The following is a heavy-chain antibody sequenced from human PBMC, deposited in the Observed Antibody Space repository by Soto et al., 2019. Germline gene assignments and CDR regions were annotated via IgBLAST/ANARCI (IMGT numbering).Heavy chain of an antibody. CDR1: GYSFTSYW. D-gene: IGHD5-12*01. CDR2: IYPGDSDT. Sequence: ESLKISCKGSGYSFTSYWIGWVRQMPGKGLEWMGIIYPGDSDTRYSPSFQGQVTISADKSISTAYLQWSSLKASDTAMYYCARRRGYGDTGYYGMDVWGQGTTVTVSS. CDR3: ARRRGYGDTGYYGMDV. V-gene: IGHV5-51*01. J-gene: IGHJ6*02.